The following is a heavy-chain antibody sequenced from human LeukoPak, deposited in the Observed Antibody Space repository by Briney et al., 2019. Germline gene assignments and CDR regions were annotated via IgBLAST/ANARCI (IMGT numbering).Heavy chain of an antibody. Sequence: GRSLRLSCAASGFTFSSNAMSWVRQAPGKGLEWVSGISGSGGSTYYADSVKGRFTISRDNSKNTLYLQMNSLRAEDTAVYYCARDQGDSSGYYIFDYWGQGTLVTVSS. V-gene: IGHV3-23*01. CDR3: ARDQGDSSGYYIFDY. CDR1: GFTFSSNA. CDR2: ISGSGGST. D-gene: IGHD3-22*01. J-gene: IGHJ4*02.